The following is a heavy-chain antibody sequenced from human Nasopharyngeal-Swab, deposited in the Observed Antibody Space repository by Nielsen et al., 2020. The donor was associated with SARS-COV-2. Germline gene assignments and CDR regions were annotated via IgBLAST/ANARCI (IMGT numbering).Heavy chain of an antibody. D-gene: IGHD3-22*01. CDR1: RFTFSSYA. J-gene: IGHJ1*01. V-gene: IGHV3-23*01. Sequence: GGSLRLSCAASRFTFSSYAMSWVRQAPGKGLEWVSTVSGRGDNTYYADSVKGRFTISTDISKSTLYLQMNSLRAEDTALYYCAKHSSAYYDQFQHWGQGTLVTVSS. CDR3: AKHSSAYYDQFQH. CDR2: VSGRGDNT.